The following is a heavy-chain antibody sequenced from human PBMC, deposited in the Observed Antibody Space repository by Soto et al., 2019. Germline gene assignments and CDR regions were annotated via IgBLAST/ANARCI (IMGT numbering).Heavy chain of an antibody. CDR1: GGSISSGGYY. CDR2: IYYSGST. CDR3: ARAITPRTIVITYYFDY. Sequence: PLETLSLTCTVSGGSISSGGYYWSWIRQHPGKGLEWIGYIYYSGSTYYNPSLKSRVTISVDTSKNQFSLKLSSVTAADTAVYYCARAITPRTIVITYYFDYWGQGTLVTVSS. D-gene: IGHD1-20*01. V-gene: IGHV4-31*03. J-gene: IGHJ4*02.